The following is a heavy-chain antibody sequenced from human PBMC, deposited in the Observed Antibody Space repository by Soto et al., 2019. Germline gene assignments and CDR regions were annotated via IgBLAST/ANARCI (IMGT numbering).Heavy chain of an antibody. D-gene: IGHD5-18*01. CDR1: GFTFNIYA. CDR3: ARAMDTVMVRPSCFDF. Sequence: EVQLVESGGGLVQPGGSLRLSCAASGFTFNIYALHWVRQAPGKGLEYVSAISSNGVSTYYANSVKGRFTISRDNSKNMLYLQRGSLRAEDMAVYYCARAMDTVMVRPSCFDFWGQGTLVTVSS. V-gene: IGHV3-64*01. CDR2: ISSNGVST. J-gene: IGHJ4*02.